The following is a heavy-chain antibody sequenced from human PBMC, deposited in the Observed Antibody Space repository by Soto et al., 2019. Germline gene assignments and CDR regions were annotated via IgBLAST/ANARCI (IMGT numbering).Heavy chain of an antibody. CDR3: AKDRGGDCPDNSCYFGADY. CDR2: ISDAGSSH. CDR1: GFTFSSYG. D-gene: IGHD2-2*01. J-gene: IGHJ4*02. Sequence: VGSLRLSCVGSGFTFSSYGMHWFRQAPVNGLECVAVISDAGSSHYYAASVEGRFTISRENSKNTLSLHMDRLRVEDTAVYYCAKDRGGDCPDNSCYFGADYWGQGTPVTVSS. V-gene: IGHV3-30*18.